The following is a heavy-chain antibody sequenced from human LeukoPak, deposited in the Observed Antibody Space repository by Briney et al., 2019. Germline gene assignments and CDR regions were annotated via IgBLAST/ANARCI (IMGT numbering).Heavy chain of an antibody. CDR2: INSKGGST. CDR3: ARERYSPYDFDALDI. V-gene: IGHV3-64*01. J-gene: IGHJ3*02. Sequence: PGGSLRLSCAGSGFTFNDYAMHWVRQAPGKGLEYVAGINSKGGSTYYATSVKGRFTISRDNSQNTLHLQMGSLRAEDMAFYYCARERYSPYDFDALDIWGRGTMVTVSP. CDR1: GFTFNDYA. D-gene: IGHD3-3*01.